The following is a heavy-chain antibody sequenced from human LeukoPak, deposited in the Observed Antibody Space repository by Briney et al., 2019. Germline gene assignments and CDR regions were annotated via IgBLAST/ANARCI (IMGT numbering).Heavy chain of an antibody. J-gene: IGHJ4*02. Sequence: SETLSLTCTVSGDSISTSNSYWGWIRQPPGKGLEWIGSIYYSGNTYYNASLKSRVTISVDTSKNQFSLKLTSVTAADTAVYYCASLYCSSTSCYQTFDYWGQGTLVTVSS. V-gene: IGHV4-39*01. CDR3: ASLYCSSTSCYQTFDY. CDR1: GDSISTSNSY. CDR2: IYYSGNT. D-gene: IGHD2-2*01.